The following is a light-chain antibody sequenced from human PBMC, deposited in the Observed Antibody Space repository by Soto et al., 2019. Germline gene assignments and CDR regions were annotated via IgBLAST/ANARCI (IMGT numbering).Light chain of an antibody. CDR1: SSDVGGYNY. V-gene: IGLV2-11*01. CDR3: SSNAGIHPI. CDR2: DVT. Sequence: QSALTQPRSVSGSPGQSVAISCTGTSSDVGGYNYVSWYQQFPGKVPKLMIYDVTKRPSGVPDRFSVSKSGNTASLTISGLQAEDEADYYCSSNAGIHPIFGGGTKLTVL. J-gene: IGLJ2*01.